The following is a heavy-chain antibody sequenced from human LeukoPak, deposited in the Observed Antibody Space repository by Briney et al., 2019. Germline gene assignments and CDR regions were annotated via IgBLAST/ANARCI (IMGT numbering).Heavy chain of an antibody. Sequence: ASVKVSCKASGYTFTVYCMHWVRQAPGQGLEWMGWINTNTGNPTYAQGFTGRFVFSLDTSVSTAYLQISSLKAEDTAVYYCARSFTTNDYWGQGTLVTVSS. CDR2: INTNTGNP. CDR1: GYTFTVYC. D-gene: IGHD3-3*01. J-gene: IGHJ4*02. V-gene: IGHV7-4-1*02. CDR3: ARSFTTNDY.